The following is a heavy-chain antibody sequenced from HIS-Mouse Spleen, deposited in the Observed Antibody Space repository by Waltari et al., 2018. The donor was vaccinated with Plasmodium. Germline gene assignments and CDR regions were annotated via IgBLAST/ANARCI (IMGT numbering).Heavy chain of an antibody. CDR1: GFTFSSYR. CDR3: ASSWYWYFDL. CDR2: IKQDGSEK. Sequence: EVQLVESGGGLVQPGGSLRLSRAASGFTFSSYRMSWVRQAPGKGLEWVANIKQDGSEKYYVDSVKGRFTISRDNAKNSLYLQMNSLRAEDTAVYYCASSWYWYFDLWGRGTLVTVSS. D-gene: IGHD6-13*01. V-gene: IGHV3-7*01. J-gene: IGHJ2*01.